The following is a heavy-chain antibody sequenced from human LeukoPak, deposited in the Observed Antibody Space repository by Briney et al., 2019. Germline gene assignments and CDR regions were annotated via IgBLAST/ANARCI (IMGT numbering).Heavy chain of an antibody. Sequence: SETLSLTCTVPGGSISSYYWSWIRQPPGKGLEWIGYIYYSGSTNYNPSLKSRVTISVDTSKNQFSLKLSSVNAEDTAVYYCARDGPYYYDSSGYYPSGAHLRFDPWGQGTLVTVSS. CDR1: GGSISSYY. V-gene: IGHV4-59*01. D-gene: IGHD3-22*01. J-gene: IGHJ5*02. CDR2: IYYSGST. CDR3: ARDGPYYYDSSGYYPSGAHLRFDP.